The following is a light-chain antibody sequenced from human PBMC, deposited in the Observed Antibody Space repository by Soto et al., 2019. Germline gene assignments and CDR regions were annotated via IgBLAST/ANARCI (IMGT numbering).Light chain of an antibody. Sequence: QSALTQPASVSGSPGQSITLSCTGTSSDIGGYDYVSWYQRHPGKAPKLIIYDVNNRPSGVSTRCSGSNSGNTASLTSSGLQSEDEADYYCTSYASGSSHVVFGGGTKLTVL. V-gene: IGLV2-14*01. CDR3: TSYASGSSHVV. CDR2: DVN. J-gene: IGLJ2*01. CDR1: SSDIGGYDY.